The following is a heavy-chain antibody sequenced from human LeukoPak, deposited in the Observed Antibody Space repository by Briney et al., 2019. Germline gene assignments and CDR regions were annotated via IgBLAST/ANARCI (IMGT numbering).Heavy chain of an antibody. V-gene: IGHV3-23*01. CDR3: ASSYGSGSYYGVFDY. Sequence: GGSLRLSCAASRFTFSSYAMSWVRQAPGKGLEWVSAISGSGGSTYYADSVKGRFTISGDNSKNTLYLQMNSLRAEDTAVYYCASSYGSGSYYGVFDYWGQGTLVTVSS. D-gene: IGHD3-10*01. J-gene: IGHJ4*02. CDR2: ISGSGGST. CDR1: RFTFSSYA.